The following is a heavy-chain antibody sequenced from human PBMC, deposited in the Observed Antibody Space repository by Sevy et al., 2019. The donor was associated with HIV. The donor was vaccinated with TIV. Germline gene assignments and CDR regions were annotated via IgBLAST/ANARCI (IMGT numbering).Heavy chain of an antibody. CDR3: ARDRAYSSGWIDYYYYYGMDV. Sequence: GGSLRLSCAASGFTFSSYSMNWVRQAPGKGLEWVSSISSSSSYIYYADSVKGRFTISRDNAKKELYLQMNSLRAEDTAAYYCARDRAYSSGWIDYYYYYGMDVWGQGTTVTVSS. D-gene: IGHD6-19*01. CDR2: ISSSSSYI. V-gene: IGHV3-21*01. CDR1: GFTFSSYS. J-gene: IGHJ6*02.